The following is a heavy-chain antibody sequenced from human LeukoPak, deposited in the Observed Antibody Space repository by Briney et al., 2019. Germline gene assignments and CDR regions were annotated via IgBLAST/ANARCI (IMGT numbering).Heavy chain of an antibody. Sequence: SETLSLTCSVSGGSVSSSHYYWGWIRQPPGEVLQWIGNIYYSGSTYYNPSLESRVTISLDTSKNYFSLKLGSVTAADTAVYYCARQVSDYYFYYMDVWGKGTAVTVSS. CDR3: ARQVSDYYFYYMDV. CDR2: IYYSGST. V-gene: IGHV4-39*01. D-gene: IGHD5/OR15-5a*01. CDR1: GGSVSSSHYY. J-gene: IGHJ6*03.